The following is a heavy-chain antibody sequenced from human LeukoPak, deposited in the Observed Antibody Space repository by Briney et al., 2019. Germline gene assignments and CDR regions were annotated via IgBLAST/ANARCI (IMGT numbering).Heavy chain of an antibody. D-gene: IGHD2-2*01. CDR1: GYSISSGYY. CDR2: IYHSGST. J-gene: IGHJ4*02. Sequence: SETLSLTFTVSGYSISSGYYWGWIRQPPGKGLEWIGSIYHSGSTYYNPSLKSRVTMSVDMSTRQISLKLSSVAAADTAVYYCARVACSSTSCGIDYWGQGTLVTVSS. V-gene: IGHV4-38-2*02. CDR3: ARVACSSTSCGIDY.